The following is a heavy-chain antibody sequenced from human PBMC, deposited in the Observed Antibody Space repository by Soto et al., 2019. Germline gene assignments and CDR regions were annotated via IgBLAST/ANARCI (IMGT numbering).Heavy chain of an antibody. CDR1: GFTFSDYY. D-gene: IGHD3-16*02. Sequence: QVQLVESGGGLVKPGGSLRLSCAASGFTFSDYYMSWIRQAPGKGLEWVSYISSSGSTIYYAASVKGRFTISRDNSKNSLYLPMKSLRAEDTAVYYCARVGDYIWGSYPYYLAYWGQGTLVTVSS. J-gene: IGHJ4*02. V-gene: IGHV3-11*01. CDR3: ARVGDYIWGSYPYYLAY. CDR2: ISSSGSTI.